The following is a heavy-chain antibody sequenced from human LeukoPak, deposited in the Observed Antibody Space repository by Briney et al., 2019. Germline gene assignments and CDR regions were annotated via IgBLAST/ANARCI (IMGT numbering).Heavy chain of an antibody. J-gene: IGHJ4*02. Sequence: PGGSLRLSCAASGFTFSNYWMHWVRQAPGKGLVWVANIKQDGSEKYYVDSVEGRFTISRDNAKNSVSPQMNSLRGEDTAVYYCVRALGSSSADYWGQGTLVTVSS. V-gene: IGHV3-7*01. D-gene: IGHD6-6*01. CDR1: GFTFSNYW. CDR2: IKQDGSEK. CDR3: VRALGSSSADY.